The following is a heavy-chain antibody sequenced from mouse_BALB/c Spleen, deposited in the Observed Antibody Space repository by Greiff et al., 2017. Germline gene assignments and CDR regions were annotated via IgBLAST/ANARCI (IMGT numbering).Heavy chain of an antibody. J-gene: IGHJ3*01. CDR2: INPSTGYT. V-gene: IGHV1-7*01. CDR3: AREAGTRWFAY. Sequence: QVQLQQSGAELAKPGASVKMSCKASGYTFTSYWMHWVKQRPGQGLEWIGYINPSTGYTEYNQKFKDKATLTADKSSSTAYMQLSSLTSEDSAVYYCAREAGTRWFAYWGQGTLVTVSA. CDR1: GYTFTSYW. D-gene: IGHD3-1*01.